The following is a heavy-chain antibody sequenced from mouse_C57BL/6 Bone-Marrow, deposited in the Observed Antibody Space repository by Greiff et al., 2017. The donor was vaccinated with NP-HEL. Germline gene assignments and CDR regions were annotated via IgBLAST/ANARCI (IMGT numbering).Heavy chain of an antibody. CDR3: ARVRDYGSSLV. CDR1: GYSITSGYY. CDR2: ISYDGSN. D-gene: IGHD1-1*01. Sequence: VQLKESGPGLVKPSQSLSLTCSVTGYSITSGYYWNWLRQFPGNKLEWMGYISYDGSNNYNPSLKNRISITRDTSKNQFFLKLNSVTTEDTATYYCARVRDYGSSLVWGQGTTLTVSS. V-gene: IGHV3-6*01. J-gene: IGHJ2*01.